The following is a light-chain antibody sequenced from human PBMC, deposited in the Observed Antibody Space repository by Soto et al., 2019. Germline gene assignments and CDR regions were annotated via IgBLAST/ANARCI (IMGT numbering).Light chain of an antibody. V-gene: IGKV3-11*01. CDR1: QSVSSY. CDR2: DAS. Sequence: EIVLTQSPATLSLSPGVRATLSYRASQSVSSYLAWYQHKPGQAPRLLIYDASNRATGIPARFSGSGSGTDVTLTISSLEPEDFAVYYCQQRSNWPPTWTCGQGTKVEIK. CDR3: QQRSNWPPTWT. J-gene: IGKJ1*01.